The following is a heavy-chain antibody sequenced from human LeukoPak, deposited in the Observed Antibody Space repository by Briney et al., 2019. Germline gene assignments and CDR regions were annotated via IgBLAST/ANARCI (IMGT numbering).Heavy chain of an antibody. J-gene: IGHJ4*02. CDR3: ARTPFFGVVIEIDY. CDR2: ISAYNGNT. D-gene: IGHD3-3*01. Sequence: GASVKVSCKASGYTFTSYGISWVRQAPGQGLEWMGWISAYNGNTNYAQKLQGRVTMTTDTSTSTAYMELRNLRSDDTAVYYCARTPFFGVVIEIDYWGQGTLVTVSS. CDR1: GYTFTSYG. V-gene: IGHV1-18*01.